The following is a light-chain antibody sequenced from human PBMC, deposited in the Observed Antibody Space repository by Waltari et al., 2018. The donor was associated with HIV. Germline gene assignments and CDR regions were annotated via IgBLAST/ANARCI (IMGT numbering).Light chain of an antibody. CDR1: SANIGNT. CDR2: RDN. Sequence: QSVLTQPPSASGTPGQRVTISCSGSSANIGNTLYCYQQLPGTAPKVLIYRDNQRPSGVPDRFSGSRSGTSASLDVSGLRSEDEANYFCAAWDDTLSGWVFGGGTKLTVL. J-gene: IGLJ3*02. CDR3: AAWDDTLSGWV. V-gene: IGLV1-47*01.